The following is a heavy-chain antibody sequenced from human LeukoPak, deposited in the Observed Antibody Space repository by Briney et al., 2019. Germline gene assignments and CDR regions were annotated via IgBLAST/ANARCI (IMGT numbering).Heavy chain of an antibody. CDR3: AKEGYSSGWYEFDP. V-gene: IGHV3-30*02. CDR1: GFTFSNDG. J-gene: IGHJ5*02. Sequence: GGSLRLSCAASGFTFSNDGMHWVRQAPGRGLEWVAFIRDDGSNKYYADSVKGRFTISRDNPKKTMYLQMNSLRAEDTAVYYCAKEGYSSGWYEFDPWGQGTLVTVSS. CDR2: IRDDGSNK. D-gene: IGHD6-19*01.